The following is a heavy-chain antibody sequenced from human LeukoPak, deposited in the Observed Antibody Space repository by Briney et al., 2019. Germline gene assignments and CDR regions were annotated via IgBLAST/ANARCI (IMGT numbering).Heavy chain of an antibody. Sequence: GGSLRLSCAASGFTFSSYSMNWVRQAPGKGLEWVSSISSSSSYIYYADSVKGRFTISRDNAKNSLYLQMNSPRAEDTAVYYCARDYGSGSSQYYFDYWGQGTLVTVSS. CDR3: ARDYGSGSSQYYFDY. CDR2: ISSSSSYI. CDR1: GFTFSSYS. D-gene: IGHD3-10*01. V-gene: IGHV3-21*01. J-gene: IGHJ4*02.